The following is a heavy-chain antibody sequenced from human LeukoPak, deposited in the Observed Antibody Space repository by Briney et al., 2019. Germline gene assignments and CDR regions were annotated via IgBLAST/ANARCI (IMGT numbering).Heavy chain of an antibody. CDR2: VSKITHRK. V-gene: IGHV3-48*01. CDR3: VRDPDALDF. D-gene: IGHD2-2*01. Sequence: GGSLRLSCAASGFTFSSYSMNWVRRAPGKGLEWVSYVSKITHRKLYADSVRGRFTISRDDVTNSLYLQMDSLRVEDTAVYYCVRDPDALDFWGRGTQVIVSS. CDR1: GFTFSSYS. J-gene: IGHJ4*02.